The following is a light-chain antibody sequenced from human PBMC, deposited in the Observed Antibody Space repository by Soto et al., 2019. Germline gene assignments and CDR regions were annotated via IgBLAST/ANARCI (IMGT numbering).Light chain of an antibody. CDR2: TVS. CDR1: QSISTA. J-gene: IGKJ4*01. V-gene: IGKV1-5*03. CDR3: QQYYRYPPT. Sequence: DIQMTQSPSTLSASVGDRVTITCRASQSISTALAWWQQKPGKAPNLLIYTVSILESGVPSRFSASGSGAEFTLTVSRLQPDDFAIYYCQQYYRYPPTFGGGTKVEIK.